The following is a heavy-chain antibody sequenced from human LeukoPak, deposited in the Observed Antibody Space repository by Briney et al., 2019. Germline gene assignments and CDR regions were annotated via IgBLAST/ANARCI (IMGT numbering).Heavy chain of an antibody. Sequence: SETLSLTCTVSGGSISSSSYYWGWIRQPPGKGLEWIGTIYYSGSTYYNPSLKSRVTISVDTSKNQFSLKLRSVTAADTAVYYCARHRWRDYYGSGSYRSAFDIWGQGTMVTVSS. CDR1: GGSISSSSYY. V-gene: IGHV4-39*01. D-gene: IGHD3-10*01. J-gene: IGHJ3*02. CDR3: ARHRWRDYYGSGSYRSAFDI. CDR2: IYYSGST.